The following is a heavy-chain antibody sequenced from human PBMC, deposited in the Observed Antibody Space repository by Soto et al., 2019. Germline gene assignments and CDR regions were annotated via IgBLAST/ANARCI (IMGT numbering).Heavy chain of an antibody. CDR2: IWYDGNNK. Sequence: GGSLRLSCAASGFTFSIYGMHWVRHAPGKGLEWVAVIWYDGNNKYYADSVKGRFTISRDNSKNTLYLQMNSLRAEDTAVYYCARGRFCSGGSCYSVYFDCWGQGTLVTVSS. CDR3: ARGRFCSGGSCYSVYFDC. V-gene: IGHV3-33*01. D-gene: IGHD2-15*01. CDR1: GFTFSIYG. J-gene: IGHJ4*02.